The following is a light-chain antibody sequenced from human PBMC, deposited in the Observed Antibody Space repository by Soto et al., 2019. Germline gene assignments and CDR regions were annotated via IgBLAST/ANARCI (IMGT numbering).Light chain of an antibody. Sequence: QSALTQPPSASGSPGQSVTISCTGTSGDVGGYDSVAWYQQHPHKAPKLIIYEVNKRPSGVPERFSGSKSGNTASLIVSGLQADDEAEYHCASYAGSNNFVFGGGTKLTVL. CDR2: EVN. J-gene: IGLJ2*01. V-gene: IGLV2-8*01. CDR1: SGDVGGYDS. CDR3: ASYAGSNNFV.